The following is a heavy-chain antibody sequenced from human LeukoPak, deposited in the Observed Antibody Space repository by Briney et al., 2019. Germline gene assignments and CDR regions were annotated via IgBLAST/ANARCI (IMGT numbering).Heavy chain of an antibody. CDR3: ARLYGDYVGADY. D-gene: IGHD4-17*01. V-gene: IGHV1-2*06. Sequence: GASVKVSCKASGYTFTGYYMHWVRQAPGQGLEWMGRINPNSGGTNYAQKFQGRVAMTRDTSISTAYMELSRLRSDDTAVYYCARLYGDYVGADYWGQGTLVTVSS. CDR1: GYTFTGYY. CDR2: INPNSGGT. J-gene: IGHJ4*02.